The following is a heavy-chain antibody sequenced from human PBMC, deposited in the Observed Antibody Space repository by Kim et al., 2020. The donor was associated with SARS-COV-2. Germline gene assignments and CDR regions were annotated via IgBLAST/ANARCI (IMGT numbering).Heavy chain of an antibody. J-gene: IGHJ4*02. V-gene: IGHV1-46*01. CDR2: GST. D-gene: IGHD1-1*01. Sequence: GSTSYAQKFQGRVTMTRDTSPSTVYMELSSLRSEDTAVYYCARLGTANDYWGQGTLVTVSS. CDR3: ARLGTANDY.